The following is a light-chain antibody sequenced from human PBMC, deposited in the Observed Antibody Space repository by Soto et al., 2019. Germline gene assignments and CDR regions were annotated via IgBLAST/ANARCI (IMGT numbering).Light chain of an antibody. CDR3: QQYGNSPLT. CDR2: GIS. Sequence: IVLTQAPGTLCLSPGDRASIYCRASQSVRSGYFAWYQQKPGQAPRVIIFGISTRATAIPDRFSGSGSGTDFTLTISRLEPEDFALYYCQQYGNSPLTFGGGTKVEIK. V-gene: IGKV3-20*01. J-gene: IGKJ4*01. CDR1: QSVRSGY.